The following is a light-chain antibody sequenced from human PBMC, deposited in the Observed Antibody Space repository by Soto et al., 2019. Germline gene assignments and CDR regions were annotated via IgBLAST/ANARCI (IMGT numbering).Light chain of an antibody. CDR1: QSISSW. V-gene: IGKV1-5*03. Sequence: DIQMTQSPSTLSASVGDRVTITCRASQSISSWLAWYQQKPGKAPNLLIYKASSLESGVPSSFSGSGSGTEFTLTVSSLQPDDCATYYCQQYNSYPLTFGGGTKVEMK. J-gene: IGKJ4*01. CDR3: QQYNSYPLT. CDR2: KAS.